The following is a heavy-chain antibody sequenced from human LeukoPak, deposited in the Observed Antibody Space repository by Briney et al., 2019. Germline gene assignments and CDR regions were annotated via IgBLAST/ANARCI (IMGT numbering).Heavy chain of an antibody. V-gene: IGHV3-15*01. Sequence: GGSLRLSCAASGFSFTNAYMTWVRQAPGKGLEWVGRIKTKSDGGTTDYAAPVQGRFTISRDDSKGTLYLQMNSLKNEDTAVYYCTAASEDFWGQGILLTVSS. D-gene: IGHD2/OR15-2a*01. J-gene: IGHJ4*02. CDR1: GFSFTNAY. CDR2: IKTKSDGGTT. CDR3: TAASEDF.